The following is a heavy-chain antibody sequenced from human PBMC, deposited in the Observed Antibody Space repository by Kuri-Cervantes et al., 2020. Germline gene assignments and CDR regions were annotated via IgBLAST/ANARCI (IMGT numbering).Heavy chain of an antibody. V-gene: IGHV4-34*01. Sequence: SETLSLTCAVFGGSFSGYYWSWIRQPPGKGLEWIGEINHSGSTNYNPSLKSRVTISVDTSNNQFSLKLSSVTAADTAVYYCAWGDGMDVWGKGTTVTVSS. CDR2: INHSGST. J-gene: IGHJ6*04. CDR1: GGSFSGYY. CDR3: AWGDGMDV.